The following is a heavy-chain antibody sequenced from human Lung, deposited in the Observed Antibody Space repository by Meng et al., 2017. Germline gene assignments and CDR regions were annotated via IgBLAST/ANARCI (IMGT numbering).Heavy chain of an antibody. CDR3: ARGPTTMAHDFDY. V-gene: IGHV4-34*01. CDR1: GGSFSDYY. Sequence: QVPLQRGGPGLLKPSETLSLTCVVSGGSFSDYYWSWIRQPPGKGLEWIGEINHSGSTNYNPSLESRATISVDTSQNNLSLKLSSVTAADSAVYYCARGPTTMAHDFDYWGQGTLVTVSS. CDR2: INHSGST. J-gene: IGHJ4*02. D-gene: IGHD4-11*01.